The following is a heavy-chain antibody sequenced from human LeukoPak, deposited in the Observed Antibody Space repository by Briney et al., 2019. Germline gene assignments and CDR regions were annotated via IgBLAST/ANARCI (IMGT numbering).Heavy chain of an antibody. CDR3: ARDPGYSSGWYDAFDI. D-gene: IGHD6-19*01. Sequence: SETLSLTCTVSGGSISSYYWSWIRQPPGKGREGIGFIYYSGSTNYNASLKSRVTISVDTSKNQFSLKLSSVTAADTAVYYCARDPGYSSGWYDAFDIWGQGTMVTVSS. CDR2: IYYSGST. CDR1: GGSISSYY. V-gene: IGHV4-59*01. J-gene: IGHJ3*02.